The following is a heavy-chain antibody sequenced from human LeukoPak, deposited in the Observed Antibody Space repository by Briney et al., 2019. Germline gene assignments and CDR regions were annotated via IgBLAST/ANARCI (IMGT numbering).Heavy chain of an antibody. V-gene: IGHV1-2*02. Sequence: GASVKVSCKASGYTFTGYYMHWVRQAPGQGLEWMGWINPNSGGTNYAQKFQGRVTMTRDTSISTAYMELSRLGSDDTAVYYCARGNRYCSGTSCYSFDYWGQGTLVTVSS. J-gene: IGHJ4*02. CDR3: ARGNRYCSGTSCYSFDY. D-gene: IGHD2-2*01. CDR2: INPNSGGT. CDR1: GYTFTGYY.